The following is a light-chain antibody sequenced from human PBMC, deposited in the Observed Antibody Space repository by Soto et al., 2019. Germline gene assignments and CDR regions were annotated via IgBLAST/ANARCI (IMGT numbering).Light chain of an antibody. Sequence: DIQLTQSPSFLSASVGDRVTITCRASQGISSNLAWYQQKPGKAPKLLIYAASTLQSGVPSRFGGSGSGTQFTLTISSLQPADFATYYCQQLNSYPRTFGQGTKVDIK. CDR3: QQLNSYPRT. V-gene: IGKV1-9*01. CDR1: QGISSN. CDR2: AAS. J-gene: IGKJ1*01.